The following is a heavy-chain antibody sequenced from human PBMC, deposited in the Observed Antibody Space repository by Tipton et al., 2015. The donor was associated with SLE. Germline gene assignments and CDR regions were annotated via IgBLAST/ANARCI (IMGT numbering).Heavy chain of an antibody. J-gene: IGHJ4*02. CDR2: INHSGST. CDR1: GGSLSGYY. D-gene: IGHD3-9*01. Sequence: TLSLTCAVYGGSLSGYYGSWIRQPPGKGLEWIGEINHSGSTNYNPSLKSRVTISVDTSNSQFSLKLNSVTAADTAVYYCAREGLHYDILTGLLGRGYYFDHWGQGALVTVSS. V-gene: IGHV4-34*01. CDR3: AREGLHYDILTGLLGRGYYFDH.